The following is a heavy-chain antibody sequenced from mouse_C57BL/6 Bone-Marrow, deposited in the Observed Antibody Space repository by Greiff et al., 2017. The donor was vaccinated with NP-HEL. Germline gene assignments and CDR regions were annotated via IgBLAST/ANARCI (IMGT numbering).Heavy chain of an antibody. CDR1: GFSLTSYA. V-gene: IGHV2-9-1*01. D-gene: IGHD1-1*01. J-gene: IGHJ1*03. CDR3: ARNYGSFHWYFDV. CDR2: IWTGGGT. Sequence: QVQLQQSGPGLVAPSQSLSITCTVSGFSLTSYAISWVRQPPGKGLEWLGVIWTGGGTHYNSALKSRLSISKDNSKSQVFLKMNSLQTDDTARYYCARNYGSFHWYFDVWGTGTTVTVSS.